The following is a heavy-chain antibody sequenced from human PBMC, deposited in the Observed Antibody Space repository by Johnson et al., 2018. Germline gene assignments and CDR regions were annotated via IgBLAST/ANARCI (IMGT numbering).Heavy chain of an antibody. D-gene: IGHD3-22*01. Sequence: QVQLVQSGGGVVQPGRSLRRSCAASGFTFSSYAMHWVRQAPGKGLEWVAVISYDGSNKYYEDSVKGRFILARDNSKNTLYLQMNSLRAEDTAVYYCARDLGPSYYYDTRNDAFDIWGQGTMVTVSS. CDR1: GFTFSSYA. V-gene: IGHV3-30-3*01. CDR3: ARDLGPSYYYDTRNDAFDI. CDR2: ISYDGSNK. J-gene: IGHJ3*02.